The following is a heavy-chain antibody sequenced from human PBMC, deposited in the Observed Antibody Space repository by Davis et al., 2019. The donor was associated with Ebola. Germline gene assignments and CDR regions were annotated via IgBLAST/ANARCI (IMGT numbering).Heavy chain of an antibody. CDR1: GFVFSSYV. J-gene: IGHJ2*01. Sequence: GGSLRLSCEASGFVFSSYVMSWVRRAPGKGLEWVSTLGTSADTYYADSVKGRFTLSRDKSKNTLHLQMNSLRVEDTAMYYCARGYYDSDGNRYFDFWGRGTLVTVSS. CDR2: LGTSADT. CDR3: ARGYYDSDGNRYFDF. V-gene: IGHV3-23*01. D-gene: IGHD3-22*01.